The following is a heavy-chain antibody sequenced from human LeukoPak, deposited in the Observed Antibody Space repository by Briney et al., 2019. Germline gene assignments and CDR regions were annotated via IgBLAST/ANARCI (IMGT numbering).Heavy chain of an antibody. CDR2: FDPEDGET. Sequence: ASVKVSCKASGYTLTELSMHWVRQAPGKGLEWMGGFDPEDGETIYAQKFQGRVTMTEDTSTDTAYMEPSSLRSEDTAVYYCATQRYDFWSGYLVYWGQGTLVTVSS. CDR3: ATQRYDFWSGYLVY. CDR1: GYTLTELS. J-gene: IGHJ4*02. V-gene: IGHV1-24*01. D-gene: IGHD3-3*01.